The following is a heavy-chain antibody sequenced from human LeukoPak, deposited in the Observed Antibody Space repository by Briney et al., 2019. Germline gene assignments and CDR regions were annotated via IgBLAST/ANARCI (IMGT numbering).Heavy chain of an antibody. CDR2: IHYSGST. J-gene: IGHJ4*02. V-gene: IGHV4-59*08. CDR3: ARRAINSIMFDY. Sequence: SETLSLTCTVSGDSIRTYYWSWIRQPPGKGLEWIGYIHYSGSTNYNPSLRSRVTISVDTSKNQFSLKLSSATAADTAVYFCARRAINSIMFDYWGQGTLVTVSS. CDR1: GDSIRTYY. D-gene: IGHD3-16*01.